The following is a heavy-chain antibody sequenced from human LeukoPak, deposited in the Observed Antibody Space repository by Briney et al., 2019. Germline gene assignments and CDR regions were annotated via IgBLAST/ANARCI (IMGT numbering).Heavy chain of an antibody. CDR2: ISYDGSNK. CDR3: AKDYSGSSPWWFDP. CDR1: GFTFSSYG. J-gene: IGHJ5*02. D-gene: IGHD1-26*01. V-gene: IGHV3-30*18. Sequence: GGSLRLSCAASGFTFSSYGMHWVRQAPGKGLEWVAVISYDGSNKYYADSVKGRFTISRDNSKNTLYLQVNSLRAEDTAVYYCAKDYSGSSPWWFDPWGQGTLVTVSS.